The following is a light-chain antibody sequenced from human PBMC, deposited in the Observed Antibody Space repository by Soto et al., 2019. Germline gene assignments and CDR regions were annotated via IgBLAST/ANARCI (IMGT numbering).Light chain of an antibody. CDR1: QAINND. J-gene: IGKJ2*01. CDR2: GAS. V-gene: IGKV1-33*01. CDR3: QQYNNVST. Sequence: DIQMTQSPSSLSASVGDRVTITCQASQAINNDLTWYQQKPGQPPKLLIYGASFLETGVPSRFSGSSSANHFTIISSILQPDVIASYCCQQYNNVSTFGQGTKVEMK.